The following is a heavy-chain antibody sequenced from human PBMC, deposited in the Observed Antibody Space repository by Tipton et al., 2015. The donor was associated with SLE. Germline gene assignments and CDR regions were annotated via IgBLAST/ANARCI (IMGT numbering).Heavy chain of an antibody. Sequence: LRLSCTVSGGSISSYYWSWIRQPPGKGLEWIGYIYYSGSTNYNPSLKSRVTISVDTSKNQFSLKLSSVTAADTAVYYCARHNKGDYYGSGSPYYYYYGMDVWGQGTTVTVSS. CDR3: ARHNKGDYYGSGSPYYYYYGMDV. D-gene: IGHD3-10*01. V-gene: IGHV4-59*08. CDR2: IYYSGST. CDR1: GGSISSYY. J-gene: IGHJ6*02.